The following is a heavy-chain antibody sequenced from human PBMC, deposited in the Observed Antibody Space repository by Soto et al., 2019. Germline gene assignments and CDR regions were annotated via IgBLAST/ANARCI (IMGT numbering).Heavy chain of an antibody. CDR3: ARVRRSPYGVDV. CDR1: GFTFSSYG. J-gene: IGHJ6*02. D-gene: IGHD3-16*01. Sequence: PGGSLRLSCAASGFTFSSYGMHWVRQAPGKGLEWVAVISYDGSNKYYADSVKGRFTISRDNSKNTSILTAYMDLSRLKSDDTAVYYCARVRRSPYGVDVWGQGTTVTVSS. CDR2: ISYDGSNK. V-gene: IGHV3-30*03.